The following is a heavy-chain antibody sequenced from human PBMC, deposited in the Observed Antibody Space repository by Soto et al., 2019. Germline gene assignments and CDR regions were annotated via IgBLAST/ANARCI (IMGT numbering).Heavy chain of an antibody. Sequence: SETLSLTCTVSGGSISSGGYYWSWIRQHPGKGLEWIGYIYYSGSTYYNPSLKSRVTISVDTSKNQFPLKLSSVTAADTAVYYCASDIWFGESHWFDPWGQGTLVTVSS. CDR1: GGSISSGGYY. CDR3: ASDIWFGESHWFDP. D-gene: IGHD3-10*01. CDR2: IYYSGST. J-gene: IGHJ5*02. V-gene: IGHV4-31*03.